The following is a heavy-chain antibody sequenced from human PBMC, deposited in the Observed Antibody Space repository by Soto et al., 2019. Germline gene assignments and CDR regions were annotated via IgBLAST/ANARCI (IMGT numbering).Heavy chain of an antibody. V-gene: IGHV3-23*01. J-gene: IGHJ6*02. D-gene: IGHD2-8*01. CDR2: ISGSADST. CDR3: AKTRGAMIYAISVYGMDV. Sequence: EVQLLESGGGLVQPGGSLRLSCAASGFTFSSFALNWVRQAPGKGLEWVSIISGSADSTLYADSVKGRFTISRDNSKNMLYVQINSLRAEDTAVYYCAKTRGAMIYAISVYGMDVWGQGTTVTVSS. CDR1: GFTFSSFA.